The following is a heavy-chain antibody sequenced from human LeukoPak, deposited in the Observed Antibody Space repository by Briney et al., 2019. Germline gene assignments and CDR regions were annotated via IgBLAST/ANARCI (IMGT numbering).Heavy chain of an antibody. J-gene: IGHJ4*02. CDR3: ARDAYYYDSSGYYRFDY. CDR2: IHTSGST. CDR1: GGSISSYH. Sequence: PSETLSLTCTVSGGSISSYHWSWIRQPAGKGLEWFGRIHTSGSTNYNPSLKSRVTMSVDTSKNQFSLKLSSVTAADTAVYYCARDAYYYDSSGYYRFDYWGQGTLVTVSS. D-gene: IGHD3-22*01. V-gene: IGHV4-4*07.